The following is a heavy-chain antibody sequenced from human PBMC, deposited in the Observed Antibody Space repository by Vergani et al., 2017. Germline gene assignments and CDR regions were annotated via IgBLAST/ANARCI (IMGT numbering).Heavy chain of an antibody. D-gene: IGHD3-22*01. CDR2: ISGSGGFT. J-gene: IGHJ4*02. CDR1: GFTFTNFA. CDR3: AKDNVPGYYDSSGYCDY. Sequence: EVQLLESAGNLVQPGGSLRLSCAASGFTFTNFAMTWVRQAPGEGLEWVSGISGSGGFTYYADSVKGRFTISRDNSKNTMFLQMNNLRAEVTAVYYCAKDNVPGYYDSSGYCDYWGQGTLVTVSS. V-gene: IGHV3-23*01.